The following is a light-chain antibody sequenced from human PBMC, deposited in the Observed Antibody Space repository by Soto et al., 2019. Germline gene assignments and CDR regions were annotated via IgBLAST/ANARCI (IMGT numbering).Light chain of an antibody. V-gene: IGLV1-44*01. CDR2: SNS. CDR3: VAWDDSLNGAV. J-gene: IGLJ7*01. CDR1: SSNIGSNT. Sequence: QSVLTQPPSASGTRGQRVTISCSGTSSNIGSNTVNWYQQLPGTAPKLLMYSNSQRPSGVPDRFSGSKSGTSASLAISGLQSEDEADYYCVAWDDSLNGAVFGGGTQLTVL.